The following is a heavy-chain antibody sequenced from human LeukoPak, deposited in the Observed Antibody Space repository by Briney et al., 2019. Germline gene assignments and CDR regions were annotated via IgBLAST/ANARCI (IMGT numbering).Heavy chain of an antibody. J-gene: IGHJ4*02. D-gene: IGHD4-17*01. V-gene: IGHV4-4*02. CDR3: ARDPTGAGYFDY. CDR2: IYHSGST. CDR1: GGSISSSNW. Sequence: SGTLSLTCAVSGGSISSSNWWSWVRQPPGKGLEWIGEIYHSGSTNYNPSLKSRVTISVDKSKNQFPLKLSSVTAADTAVHYCARDPTGAGYFDYWGQGTLVTVSS.